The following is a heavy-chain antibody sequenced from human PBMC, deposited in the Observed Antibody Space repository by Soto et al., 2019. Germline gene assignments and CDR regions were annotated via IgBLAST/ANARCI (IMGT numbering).Heavy chain of an antibody. D-gene: IGHD3-10*01. CDR2: IYYSGST. Sequence: QVQLQESGPGLVKPSQTLSLTCTVSGGSISSGGYYWSWIRQHPGKGLEWIGYIYYSGSTYYNPSLKSRVTISVDTSKNQCSPKLSSVTAADTAVYYCARDKYYSGSVSYYRWYNWFDPWGQGTLVTVSS. CDR1: GGSISSGGYY. J-gene: IGHJ5*02. V-gene: IGHV4-31*03. CDR3: ARDKYYSGSVSYYRWYNWFDP.